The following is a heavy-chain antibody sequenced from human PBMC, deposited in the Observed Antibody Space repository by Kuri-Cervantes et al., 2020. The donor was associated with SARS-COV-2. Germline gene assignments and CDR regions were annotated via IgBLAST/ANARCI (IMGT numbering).Heavy chain of an antibody. Sequence: GESLKISCAASGFTFSSYSMNWVRQAPGKGLEWVSSISSSSSYIYYADSVKGRFTISRDNAKNSLYLEMNSLRAEDTAVYYCARGKDIVVVSATIRYYYYYYMDVWGKGTTVTVSS. J-gene: IGHJ6*03. D-gene: IGHD2-2*02. CDR1: GFTFSSYS. CDR3: ARGKDIVVVSATIRYYYYYYMDV. V-gene: IGHV3-21*01. CDR2: ISSSSSYI.